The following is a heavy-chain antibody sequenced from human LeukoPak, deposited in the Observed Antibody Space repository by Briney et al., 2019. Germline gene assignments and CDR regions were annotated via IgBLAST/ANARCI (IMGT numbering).Heavy chain of an antibody. CDR2: IYHSGST. CDR3: ARLGYDSSGYYPPFFDY. J-gene: IGHJ4*02. CDR1: GGSISSGGYS. D-gene: IGHD3-22*01. Sequence: PSETLSLTCAVSGGSISSGGYSWSWIRQPPGKGLEWIGYIYHSGSTYYNPSLKSRVTISVDTSKNQFSLKLSSVTAADTAVYYCARLGYDSSGYYPPFFDYWGQGTLVTVSS. V-gene: IGHV4-30-2*01.